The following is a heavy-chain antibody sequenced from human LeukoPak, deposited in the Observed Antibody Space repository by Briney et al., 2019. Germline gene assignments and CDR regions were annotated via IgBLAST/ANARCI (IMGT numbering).Heavy chain of an antibody. J-gene: IGHJ5*02. D-gene: IGHD3-22*01. CDR1: VYTFTSYS. CDR3: AKDSPYYNSGGYYYVVGSWFDP. V-gene: IGHV1-69*13. CDR2: IIPILGTA. Sequence: GASVKVSCKASVYTFTSYSMSWVRQAPGQGLEWMGGIIPILGTANYAQKFQGRVTITADESTSTAYMELSSLRSEDTAVYYCAKDSPYYNSGGYYYVVGSWFDPWGQGTLVTVSS.